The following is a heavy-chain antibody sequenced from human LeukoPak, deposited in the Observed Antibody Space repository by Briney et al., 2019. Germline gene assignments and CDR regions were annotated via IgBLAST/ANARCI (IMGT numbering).Heavy chain of an antibody. D-gene: IGHD2-8*01. CDR1: GYTFTSYY. CDR2: INPSSGST. J-gene: IGHJ3*02. CDR3: ARDGGYCTNGVCYPGEKDAFDI. V-gene: IGHV1-46*01. Sequence: ASVKVSCKASGYTFTSYYMHWVRQAPGQGLEWMGIINPSSGSTSYAQKFQGRVTMTRDMSTSTVYMELSSLRSEDTAVYYCARDGGYCTNGVCYPGEKDAFDIWGQGTMVTVSS.